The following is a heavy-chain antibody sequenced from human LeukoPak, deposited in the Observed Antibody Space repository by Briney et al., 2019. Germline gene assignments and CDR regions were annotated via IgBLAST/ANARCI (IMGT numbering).Heavy chain of an antibody. V-gene: IGHV3-53*01. Sequence: PGGSLRLSCAASGFTFSSNYVSWVRPARGKGLEWVSVIYSGGSTYYADSVKGRFTISRDNSKNTLYLQMNSLRAEDTAVYYCARAYCGGDCYYRYWGQGTLVTVSS. J-gene: IGHJ4*02. D-gene: IGHD2-21*02. CDR2: IYSGGST. CDR3: ARAYCGGDCYYRY. CDR1: GFTFSSNY.